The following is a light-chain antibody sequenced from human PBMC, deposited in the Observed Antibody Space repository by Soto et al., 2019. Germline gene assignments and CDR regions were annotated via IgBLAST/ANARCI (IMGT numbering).Light chain of an antibody. CDR1: SSNIGAGYD. Sequence: QSVLTQPPSVSGAPGQRVTISCTGTSSNIGAGYDVNWYQHLPGAAPKLLIYTNGNRPSGVPDRFSGSKSGTSASLAITGLQAEDEADYYCQPYDSGLSGSMFGGGTKVTVL. CDR2: TNG. V-gene: IGLV1-40*01. J-gene: IGLJ3*02. CDR3: QPYDSGLSGSM.